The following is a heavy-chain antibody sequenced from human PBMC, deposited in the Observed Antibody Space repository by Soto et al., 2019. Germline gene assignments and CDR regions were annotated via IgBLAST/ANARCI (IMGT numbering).Heavy chain of an antibody. CDR2: ISYDGSNK. CDR1: GFTFSSYA. Sequence: QVQLVESGRGVAQPGRSLRLSCAASGFTFSSYAMHWVRQAPGKGLEWVAVISYDGSNKYYADSVKGRFTISRDNSKNTLYLQMNSLRAEDTAVYYCARDRLRYNWNDFPYYYYGMDVWGQGTTVTVSS. D-gene: IGHD1-1*01. CDR3: ARDRLRYNWNDFPYYYYGMDV. J-gene: IGHJ6*02. V-gene: IGHV3-30-3*01.